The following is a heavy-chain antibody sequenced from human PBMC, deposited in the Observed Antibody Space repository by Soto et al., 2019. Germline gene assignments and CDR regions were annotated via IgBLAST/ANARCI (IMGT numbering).Heavy chain of an antibody. CDR2: IIPIFGTA. Sequence: QVQLVQSGAEVKKPGSSVKVSCKASGGTFSSYAISWVRQAPGQGLEWMGGIIPIFGTANYAQKFQGRVTITADESTSTAYMALSSLRSEDTAVYYCGGANYYDSSGYYHRYYYYGMDVWGQGTTVTVSS. CDR3: GGANYYDSSGYYHRYYYYGMDV. CDR1: GGTFSSYA. V-gene: IGHV1-69*01. D-gene: IGHD3-22*01. J-gene: IGHJ6*02.